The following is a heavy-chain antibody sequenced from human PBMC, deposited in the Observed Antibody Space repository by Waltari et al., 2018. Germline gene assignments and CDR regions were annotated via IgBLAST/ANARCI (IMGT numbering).Heavy chain of an antibody. Sequence: EVQLVESGGGLVQPGGSLRLSCAASGFTFSSYWMSWVRQAPGKGLEWVANIKQDGSEKYYVDSVKGRFTISRDNAKNSLYLQMNSLRAEDTAVYYCARDGYSYGFRPFDYWGQGTLVTVSS. CDR1: GFTFSSYW. D-gene: IGHD5-18*01. CDR2: IKQDGSEK. CDR3: ARDGYSYGFRPFDY. J-gene: IGHJ4*02. V-gene: IGHV3-7*01.